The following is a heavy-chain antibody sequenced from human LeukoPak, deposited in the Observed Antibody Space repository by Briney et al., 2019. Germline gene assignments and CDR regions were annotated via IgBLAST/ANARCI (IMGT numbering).Heavy chain of an antibody. Sequence: GGSLRLSCPASGFTFSDYSMSWVRQAPGKGLEWVSSISSSSDYIYYADSVKGRFTISRDNARNSLYLQMNSLRAEDTAVYYCAIVSGGDYFDYWGQGTLVTVSS. D-gene: IGHD3-10*01. V-gene: IGHV3-21*01. CDR2: ISSSSDYI. CDR3: AIVSGGDYFDY. CDR1: GFTFSDYS. J-gene: IGHJ4*02.